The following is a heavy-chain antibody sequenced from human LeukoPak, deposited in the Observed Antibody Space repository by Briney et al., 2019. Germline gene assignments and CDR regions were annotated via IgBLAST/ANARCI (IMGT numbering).Heavy chain of an antibody. CDR1: GGSISSYY. CDR3: ARDQPLLGSYYGMDV. V-gene: IGHV4-59*01. D-gene: IGHD2-21*02. J-gene: IGHJ6*02. CDR2: IYYSGST. Sequence: PSETLSLTCTVSGGSISSYYWSWIRQPPGKGLEWIGYIYYSGSTNYNPSLKSRVTISVDTSKKQISLKLSSVTAADTAVYYCARDQPLLGSYYGMDVWGQGTTVTVSS.